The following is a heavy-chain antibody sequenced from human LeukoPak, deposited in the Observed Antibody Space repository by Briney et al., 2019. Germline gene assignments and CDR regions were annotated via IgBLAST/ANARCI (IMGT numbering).Heavy chain of an antibody. CDR2: IKEDGSQK. CDR3: AREVPPLG. J-gene: IGHJ4*02. D-gene: IGHD3-3*01. Sequence: GGSLRLSCVGALGSHWMGWVRQAPGKGLEWVANIKEDGSQKYYMDSVKGRFTISRDSAKNSLYLQMNSLRAEDTAVYYCAREVPPLGWGQGTLVTVSS. CDR1: LGSHW. V-gene: IGHV3-7*01.